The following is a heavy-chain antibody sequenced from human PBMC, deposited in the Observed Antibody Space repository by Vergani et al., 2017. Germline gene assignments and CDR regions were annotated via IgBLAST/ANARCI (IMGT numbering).Heavy chain of an antibody. D-gene: IGHD6-19*01. V-gene: IGHV4-59*01. CDR1: GGSISSYY. CDR3: ARVAAVAGTFVDY. Sequence: QVQLQESGPGLVKPSETLSLTCTVSGGSISSYYWSWIRQPPGKGLEWIGYIYYSGSTKYNPSLKSRVTIPVDTSKQQFFLKLSAVTSADTAVYYCARVAAVAGTFVDYWGQGTLVTVYS. J-gene: IGHJ4*02. CDR2: IYYSGST.